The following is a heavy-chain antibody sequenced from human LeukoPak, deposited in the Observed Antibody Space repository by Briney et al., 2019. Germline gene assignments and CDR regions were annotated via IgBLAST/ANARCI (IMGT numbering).Heavy chain of an antibody. CDR1: GGSISSNNW. D-gene: IGHD5-12*01. J-gene: IGHJ4*02. CDR3: ARGPSVAAHLDY. CDR2: IYHHGAT. V-gene: IGHV4-4*02. Sequence: SETLSLTSAVSGGSISSNNWWSWVRQPPGKGLEWIGEIYHHGATNYNPSLKSRVTLSVDKSKNQFSLELSSVTAADTAVYYCARGPSVAAHLDYWGQGTLVTVSS.